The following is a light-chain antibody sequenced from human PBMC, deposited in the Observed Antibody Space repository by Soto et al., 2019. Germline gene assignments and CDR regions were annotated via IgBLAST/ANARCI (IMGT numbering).Light chain of an antibody. CDR1: SSDVGSYNF. V-gene: IGLV2-14*01. CDR3: SSYSSGTTLVV. J-gene: IGLJ2*01. CDR2: DVS. Sequence: QSALTQPASVSGSPGQSITISCTGTSSDVGSYNFVSWYQQHPGKAPKLMIYDVSNRPSGVSSRFSGSKSGDTASLTISGLQAEDEAVYYCSSYSSGTTLVVFGGGTQLTVL.